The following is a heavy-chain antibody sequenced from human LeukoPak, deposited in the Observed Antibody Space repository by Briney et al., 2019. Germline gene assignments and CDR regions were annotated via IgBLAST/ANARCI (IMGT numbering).Heavy chain of an antibody. CDR3: ARHYYDSSGCYKGDY. J-gene: IGHJ4*02. Sequence: GGSLRLSCAASGFTFSSYEMNWVRQAPGKGLEWVSYISSSGSTIYYADSVKGRLTISRDDAKNSLYLQMNSLRAEDTAVYYCARHYYDSSGCYKGDYWGQGTLVTVSS. V-gene: IGHV3-48*03. CDR2: ISSSGSTI. D-gene: IGHD3-22*01. CDR1: GFTFSSYE.